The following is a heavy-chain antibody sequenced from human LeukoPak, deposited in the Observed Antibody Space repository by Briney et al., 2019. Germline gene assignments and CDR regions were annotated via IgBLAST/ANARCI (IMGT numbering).Heavy chain of an antibody. CDR3: ARPPDGMDV. J-gene: IGHJ6*02. Sequence: GGSLRLSCAASGFTFDDYAMHWVRQAPGKGLEWVSGISWNSGSIGYADSVKGRFTISRDNAKNSLYLQMNSLRAEDTAVYYCARPPDGMDVWGQGTTVTVSS. V-gene: IGHV3-9*01. CDR2: ISWNSGSI. CDR1: GFTFDDYA.